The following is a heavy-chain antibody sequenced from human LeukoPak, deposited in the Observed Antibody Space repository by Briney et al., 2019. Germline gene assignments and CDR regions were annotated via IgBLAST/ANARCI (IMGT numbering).Heavy chain of an antibody. CDR2: IYYSGST. D-gene: IGHD1-1*01. V-gene: IGHV4-30-4*08. J-gene: IGHJ5*02. CDR1: GGSFSGYY. CDR3: AGDWRLRWFDP. Sequence: SETLSLTCAVYGGSFSGYYWSWIRQPPGKGLEWIGYIYYSGSTYYNPSLKSRVTISVDTSKNQFSLKLSSVTAADTAVYYCAGDWRLRWFDPWGQGTLVTVSS.